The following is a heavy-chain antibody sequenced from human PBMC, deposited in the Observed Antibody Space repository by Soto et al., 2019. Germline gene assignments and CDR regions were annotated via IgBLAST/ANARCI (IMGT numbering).Heavy chain of an antibody. Sequence: PGGSLRLSCAASGFTFSSYEMNWVRQAPGKGLEWVSYISSSGSTIYYADSVKGRFTISRDNAKNSLYLQMNSLRAEGTAVYYCASPPMDYYGSGGTNDYWGQGTLVTVSS. CDR3: ASPPMDYYGSGGTNDY. V-gene: IGHV3-48*03. CDR1: GFTFSSYE. J-gene: IGHJ4*02. CDR2: ISSSGSTI. D-gene: IGHD3-10*01.